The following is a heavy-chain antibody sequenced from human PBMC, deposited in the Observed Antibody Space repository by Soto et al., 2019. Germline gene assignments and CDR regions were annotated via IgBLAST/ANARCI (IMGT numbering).Heavy chain of an antibody. CDR3: ARARGRSSPYYYYGMDV. CDR1: GFTVSSNY. V-gene: IGHV3-53*01. D-gene: IGHD3-16*01. J-gene: IGHJ6*02. CDR2: IYSGGRT. Sequence: GGSLSLSCPPSGFTVSSNYMTLVRPAPGKGLEWVSVIYSGGRTYYAESVQGRFTISRDNSKNTLYLQMNSLRDEDTAVYYCARARGRSSPYYYYGMDVWGQGTTVNVSS.